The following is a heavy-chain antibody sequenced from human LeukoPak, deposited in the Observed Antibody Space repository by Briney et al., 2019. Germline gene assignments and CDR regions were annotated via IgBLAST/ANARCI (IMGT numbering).Heavy chain of an antibody. J-gene: IGHJ4*02. Sequence: PGGSLILSCAASGFTFSDCYMSRIRQAPGKGLEWVSYISSSGSTIYYADSVKGRFTISRDNAKNSLYLQMNSLRAEDTAVYYCARPITYHYDSSGLFDYWGQGTLVTVSS. CDR1: GFTFSDCY. D-gene: IGHD3-22*01. CDR2: ISSSGSTI. V-gene: IGHV3-11*01. CDR3: ARPITYHYDSSGLFDY.